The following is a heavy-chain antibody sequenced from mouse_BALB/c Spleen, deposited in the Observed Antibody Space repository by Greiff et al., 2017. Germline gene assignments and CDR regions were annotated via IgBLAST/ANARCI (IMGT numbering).Heavy chain of an antibody. D-gene: IGHD2-14*01. CDR2: INPSNGGT. V-gene: IGHV1S81*02. CDR3: TRSKGYYRYDEGFAY. J-gene: IGHJ3*01. CDR1: GYTFTSYY. Sequence: QVQLKESGAELVKPGASVKLSCKASGYTFTSYYMYWVKQRPGQGLEWIGEINPSNGGTNFNEKFKSKATLTVDKSSSTAYMQLSSLTSEDSAVYYCTRSKGYYRYDEGFAYWGQGTLVTVSA.